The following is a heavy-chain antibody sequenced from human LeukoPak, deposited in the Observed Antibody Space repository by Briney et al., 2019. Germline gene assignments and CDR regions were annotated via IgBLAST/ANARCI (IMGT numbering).Heavy chain of an antibody. CDR1: GFTFSDYY. J-gene: IGHJ4*02. V-gene: IGHV3-48*01. Sequence: GGSLRLSCAASGFTFSDYYMNWVRQAPGKGLEWVSYISSSSSTIYYADSVKGRFTISRDNAKSSLYLQMNSLKAEDTAVYYCASTEDGYNSLNYFDYWGQGTLVTVSS. D-gene: IGHD5-24*01. CDR2: ISSSSSTI. CDR3: ASTEDGYNSLNYFDY.